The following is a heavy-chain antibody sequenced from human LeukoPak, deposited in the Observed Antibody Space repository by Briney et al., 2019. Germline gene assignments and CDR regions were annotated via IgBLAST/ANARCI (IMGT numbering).Heavy chain of an antibody. CDR2: IYSGGST. V-gene: IGHV3-53*01. Sequence: GGSLRLSCAASGFTFRTYAMSWLRQAPGKGLEWVSVIYSGGSTYYADSVKGRFTISRDNSKNTLYLQMNSLRGEDTAVYYCAEGGAFDIWGQGTMVTVSS. J-gene: IGHJ3*02. CDR1: GFTFRTYA. D-gene: IGHD2-15*01. CDR3: AEGGAFDI.